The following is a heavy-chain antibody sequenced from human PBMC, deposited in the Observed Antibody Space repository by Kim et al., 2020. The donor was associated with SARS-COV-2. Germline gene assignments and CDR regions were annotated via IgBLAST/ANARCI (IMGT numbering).Heavy chain of an antibody. CDR3: AREAGAAYGA. V-gene: IGHV1-2*02. Sequence: GTNYAQKFQGRVTMTRDTSISTAYMELSRLRSDDTAVYYCAREAGAAYGAWGQGTLVTVSS. CDR2: GT. D-gene: IGHD6-19*01. J-gene: IGHJ5*02.